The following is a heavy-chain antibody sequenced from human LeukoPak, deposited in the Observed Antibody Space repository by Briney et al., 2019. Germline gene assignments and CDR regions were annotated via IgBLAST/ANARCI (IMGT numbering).Heavy chain of an antibody. CDR1: GFTFSNCW. J-gene: IGHJ6*03. Sequence: PGGSLRLSCVTSGFTFSNCWMSWVRQAPGKGLEWVANIKQDGSETYYIDSVKGRFSISRDNAKKSLDLQMNSLRVEDTAVYYCASHYSGYDWYYYYYMDVWGKGTTVTISS. V-gene: IGHV3-7*01. CDR3: ASHYSGYDWYYYYYMDV. D-gene: IGHD5-12*01. CDR2: IKQDGSET.